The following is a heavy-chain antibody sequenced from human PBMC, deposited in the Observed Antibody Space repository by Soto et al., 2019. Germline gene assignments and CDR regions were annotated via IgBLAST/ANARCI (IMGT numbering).Heavy chain of an antibody. CDR1: GFSLNTSGVG. V-gene: IGHV2-5*01. D-gene: IGHD4-4*01. J-gene: IGHJ4*02. CDR3: ARRPPYTNYLDY. CDR2: IYWSDEK. Sequence: QITLKESGPALVKPTQTLTLTCTISGFSLNTSGVGVGWIRQPPGKALEWLALIYWSDEKRYSPSLKTRLTITKDTSKNQVVLTMTNIDPVDTATYYCARRPPYTNYLDYWGQGTLVTVSS.